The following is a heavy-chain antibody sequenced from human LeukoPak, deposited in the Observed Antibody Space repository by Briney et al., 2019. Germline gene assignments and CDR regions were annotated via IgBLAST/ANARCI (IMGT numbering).Heavy chain of an antibody. Sequence: SETLSLTCTVSGGSITTYYWGWVRQPPGKGLEWIASLYNGGSTSYNPSLKSRVTISVDTSKNQFSLTLSSVTAADTAVYYCASAAQWLAFDTWGQGTMITVSS. CDR3: ASAAQWLAFDT. J-gene: IGHJ3*02. CDR2: LYNGGST. CDR1: GGSITTYY. V-gene: IGHV4-59*01. D-gene: IGHD6-19*01.